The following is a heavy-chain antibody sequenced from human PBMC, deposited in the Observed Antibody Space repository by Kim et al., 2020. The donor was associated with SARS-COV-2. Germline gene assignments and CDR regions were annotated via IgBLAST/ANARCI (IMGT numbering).Heavy chain of an antibody. J-gene: IGHJ6*02. CDR1: GFTFSSYG. CDR2: IWYDGSNK. CDR3: ARDQTYSSSWLPSYYYGMDV. V-gene: IGHV3-33*01. Sequence: GGSLRLSCAASGFTFSSYGMHWVRQAPGKGLEWVAVIWYDGSNKYYADSVKGRFTISRDNSKNTLYLQMNSLRAEDTAVYYCARDQTYSSSWLPSYYYGMDVWGQGTTVTVSS. D-gene: IGHD6-13*01.